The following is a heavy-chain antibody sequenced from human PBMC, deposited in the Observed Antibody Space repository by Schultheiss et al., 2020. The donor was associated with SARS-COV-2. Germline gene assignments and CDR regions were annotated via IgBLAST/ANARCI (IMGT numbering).Heavy chain of an antibody. CDR1: GGSVSSGSYY. CDR3: ATDGYGWGSHDL. CDR2: INLDGSMK. D-gene: IGHD3-10*01. V-gene: IGHV3-7*03. Sequence: ETLSLTCTVSGGSVSSGSYYWSWIRQPPGKGLEWVTNINLDGSMKHYVDSVRGRFTISRDNAKASLYLQLDSLRVEDTAVYYCATDGYGWGSHDLWGQGSLVTVSS. J-gene: IGHJ5*02.